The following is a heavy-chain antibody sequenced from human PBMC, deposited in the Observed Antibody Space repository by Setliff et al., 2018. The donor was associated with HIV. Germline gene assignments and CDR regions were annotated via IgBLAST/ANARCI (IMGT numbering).Heavy chain of an antibody. CDR3: ARAGCSSTSCYSLGYYYMDV. J-gene: IGHJ6*03. V-gene: IGHV4-61*01. CDR2: IFYSGST. Sequence: PSETLSLTCTVSGGSVSNDSYYWSWIRLPPGRGLEWIGYIFYSGSTNYNPSLKSRVTISVDTSKNQLSLKLSSVTAADTAVYYCARAGCSSTSCYSLGYYYMDVWG. D-gene: IGHD2-2*01. CDR1: GGSVSNDSYY.